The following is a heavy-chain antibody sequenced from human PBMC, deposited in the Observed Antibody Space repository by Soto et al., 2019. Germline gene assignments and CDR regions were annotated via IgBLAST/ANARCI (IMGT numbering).Heavy chain of an antibody. J-gene: IGHJ5*02. D-gene: IGHD3-10*01. Sequence: LSLTCAVYGGSFSGYYLSWIRQPPGKGLEWIGEINHSGSTNYNPSLKSRVTISVDTSKNQFSLKLSSVTAADTAVYYCARTKLLWFGELLPTYNWFDTWGPGTLLTVS. CDR1: GGSFSGYY. CDR3: ARTKLLWFGELLPTYNWFDT. CDR2: INHSGST. V-gene: IGHV4-34*01.